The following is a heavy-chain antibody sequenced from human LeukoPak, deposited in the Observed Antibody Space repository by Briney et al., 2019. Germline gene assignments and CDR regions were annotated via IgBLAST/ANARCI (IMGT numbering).Heavy chain of an antibody. J-gene: IGHJ4*02. CDR1: GGSISSSNW. D-gene: IGHD5-24*01. V-gene: IGHV4-4*02. CDR3: SRRGDGYGHFNF. Sequence: SGTLSLTRAVSGGSISSSNWWCWVRQPPGKGLEWIGAIYYSGATTYNPSLESRVTISVDKSKNQFSLNLSSVTAADTAVYYCSRRGDGYGHFNFWGQGTLVTVSS. CDR2: IYYSGAT.